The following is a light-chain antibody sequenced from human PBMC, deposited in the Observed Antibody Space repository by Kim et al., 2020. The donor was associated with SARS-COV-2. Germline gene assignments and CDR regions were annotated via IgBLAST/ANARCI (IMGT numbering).Light chain of an antibody. V-gene: IGKV3-15*01. CDR1: QSVRTK. CDR2: DAS. CDR3: QQYNTWPLT. J-gene: IGKJ4*01. Sequence: DIVMTQSPPTLSVSPGERATLSCRASQSVRTKLAWYQQRPGQAPRLLFYDASTRATGVPARFSGTGSGTEFTLTISSLQSGDFAVYFCQQYNTWPLTFGGGTKVEIK.